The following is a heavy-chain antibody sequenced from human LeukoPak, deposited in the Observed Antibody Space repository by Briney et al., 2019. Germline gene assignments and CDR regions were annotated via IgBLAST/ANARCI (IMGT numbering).Heavy chain of an antibody. Sequence: GGSLRLSCAASGFTFSSYSMNWVRQAPGKGLEWVSSISSSSSYIYYADSVKGRFTISRDNAKNSLYLQMNSLRAEDTAVYYCPRAAAGYYYYYYMDVWGKGTTVTVSS. CDR2: ISSSSSYI. J-gene: IGHJ6*03. D-gene: IGHD6-13*01. V-gene: IGHV3-21*01. CDR3: PRAAAGYYYYYYMDV. CDR1: GFTFSSYS.